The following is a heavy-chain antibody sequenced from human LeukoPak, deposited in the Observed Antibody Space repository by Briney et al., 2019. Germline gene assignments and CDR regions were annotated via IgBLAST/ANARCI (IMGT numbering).Heavy chain of an antibody. Sequence: GGSLRLSCAASGLTFSSYTVNWVRQAPGKGLEWVAVVWFDGTNKYYADSVRGRFTISRDNSKNTLYLQMNSLRAEDTAVYYCAKVGDIVVVPAAIGVGAFDIWGQGTMVTVSS. CDR2: VWFDGTNK. V-gene: IGHV3-30*04. CDR3: AKVGDIVVVPAAIGVGAFDI. CDR1: GLTFSSYT. D-gene: IGHD2-2*01. J-gene: IGHJ3*02.